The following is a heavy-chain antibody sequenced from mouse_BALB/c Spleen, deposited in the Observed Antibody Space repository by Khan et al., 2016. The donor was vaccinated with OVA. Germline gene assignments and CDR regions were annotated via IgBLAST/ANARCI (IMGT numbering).Heavy chain of an antibody. V-gene: IGHV1-4*01. CDR1: GYTFTSYT. D-gene: IGHD4-1*01. CDR3: AREGTGAWIAY. J-gene: IGHJ3*01. Sequence: QVQLKESGAELARPGASVKMSCKASGYTFTSYTMHWVKQRPGQGLEWIGYINPSSGYTNYNQKFKDKATLTADKSSSTAYMQLSSLTSEDSAVYYCAREGTGAWIAYWGQGTLVTVSA. CDR2: INPSSGYT.